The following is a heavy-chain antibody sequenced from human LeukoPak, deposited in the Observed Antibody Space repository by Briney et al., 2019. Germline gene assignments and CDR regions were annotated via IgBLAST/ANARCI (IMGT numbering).Heavy chain of an antibody. V-gene: IGHV5-51*01. J-gene: IGHJ6*03. CDR2: IYPGDSDT. D-gene: IGHD5-12*01. Sequence: GESQKISCKGSGYSFTSYWIGWVRQMPGKGLEWMGIIYPGDSDTRYSPSFQGQVTISADKSISTAYLQWSSLKASDTAMYYCARQGGYGRSPYYYYYYMDVWGKGTTVTVSS. CDR1: GYSFTSYW. CDR3: ARQGGYGRSPYYYYYYMDV.